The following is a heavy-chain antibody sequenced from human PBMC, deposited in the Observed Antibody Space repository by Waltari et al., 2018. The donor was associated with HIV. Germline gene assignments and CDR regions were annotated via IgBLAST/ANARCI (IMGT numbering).Heavy chain of an antibody. V-gene: IGHV1-8*01. CDR3: AGECVGYADVGGNNWFDP. CDR1: GYTFPSYD. CDR2: MNHNRGNT. D-gene: IGHD3-16*01. Sequence: QVQLVQSGAEVKKPGASVKVSCQASGYTFPSYDINCVRPATGQGREWMGCMNHNRGNTGDAQKIKGRVTMNRNTSISTAYIERSSLRSEDTAVYYCAGECVGYADVGGNNWFDPWGQGTLVTVSS. J-gene: IGHJ5*02.